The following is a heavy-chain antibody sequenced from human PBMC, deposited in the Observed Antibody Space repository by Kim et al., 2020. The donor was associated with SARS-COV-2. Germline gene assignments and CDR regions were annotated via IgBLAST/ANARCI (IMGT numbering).Heavy chain of an antibody. CDR3: ARDFGGNLDY. V-gene: IGHV1-18*01. CDR2: NR. D-gene: IGHD2-15*01. J-gene: IGHJ4*02. Sequence: NRNYEPKFQDRVTMTMDTLTKTAYMELRSLRSDDTAVYYCARDFGGNLDYWGQGTLVTVSS.